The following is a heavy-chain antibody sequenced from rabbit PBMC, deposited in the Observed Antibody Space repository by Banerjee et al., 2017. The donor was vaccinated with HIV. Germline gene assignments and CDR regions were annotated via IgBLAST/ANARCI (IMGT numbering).Heavy chain of an antibody. D-gene: IGHD1-1*01. CDR2: IGAGSDGSP. J-gene: IGHJ6*01. CDR3: ARGGMSVDLKL. CDR1: GFSFSSSYW. Sequence: QEQLEESGGDLVKPEGSLTLTCTASGFSFSSSYWICWVRQAPGKGLEWIGCIGAGSDGSPYYASWAKGRFTISETSSTTVTLQMTSLTAADTATYFCARGGMSVDLKLWGPGTLVTVS. V-gene: IGHV1S45*01.